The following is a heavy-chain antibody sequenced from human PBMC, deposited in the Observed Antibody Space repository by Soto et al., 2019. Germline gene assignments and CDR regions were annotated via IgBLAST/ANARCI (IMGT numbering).Heavy chain of an antibody. CDR3: ARGGEPIDY. CDR1: GYTFTSYA. CDR2: INAGNGNT. V-gene: IGHV1-3*01. D-gene: IGHD2-21*01. Sequence: ASVKVSSTASGYTFTSYAMHWVRQAPGQRLEWMGWINAGNGNTKYSQKFQGRVTITRDTSASTGYMELSSLRSEDTAVYYCARGGEPIDYWGQGALVTSPQ. J-gene: IGHJ4*02.